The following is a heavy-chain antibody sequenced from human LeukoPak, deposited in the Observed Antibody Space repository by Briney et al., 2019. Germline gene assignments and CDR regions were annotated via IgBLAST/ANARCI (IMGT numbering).Heavy chain of an antibody. CDR2: INAGNGNT. D-gene: IGHD6-6*01. J-gene: IGHJ5*02. CDR3: AREVYSSFRNWFDP. Sequence: AASVTVSCKASGYTFTSYAMHWVRQAPGQRLEWMGWINAGNGNTKYSQKFQGRVTITRDTSASTAYMELSSLRSEDTAVYYCAREVYSSFRNWFDPWGQGTLVTVSS. CDR1: GYTFTSYA. V-gene: IGHV1-3*01.